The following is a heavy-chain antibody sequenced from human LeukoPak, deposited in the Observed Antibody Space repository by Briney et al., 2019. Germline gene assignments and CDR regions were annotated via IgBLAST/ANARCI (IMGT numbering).Heavy chain of an antibody. CDR3: ASVSLAGIGSFDI. Sequence: GASVTVSCKFSGYTLTELSMHWVRQPPGKGLEWMGGFDPEDGETIYAQKFQGRVTMTVATATDTAYMELRSLRPEDTAVYYCASVSLAGIGSFDIWGQGTMVTVSS. D-gene: IGHD6-13*01. CDR1: GYTLTELS. V-gene: IGHV1-24*01. CDR2: FDPEDGET. J-gene: IGHJ3*02.